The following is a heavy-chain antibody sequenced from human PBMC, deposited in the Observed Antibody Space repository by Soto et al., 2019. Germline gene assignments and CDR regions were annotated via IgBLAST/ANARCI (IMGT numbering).Heavy chain of an antibody. CDR2: ISSSSSYI. V-gene: IGHV3-21*01. D-gene: IGHD3-16*01. Sequence: EVQLVESGGGLVKPGGSLRLSCAASGFTFSSYSMNWVRQAPGKGLEWVSSISSSSSYIYYADSVQGRFTISRDNAKNSLYLQMNSLRAEDTAVYYCARGIPSWQWPRNWFDPWGQGTLVTVSS. J-gene: IGHJ5*02. CDR3: ARGIPSWQWPRNWFDP. CDR1: GFTFSSYS.